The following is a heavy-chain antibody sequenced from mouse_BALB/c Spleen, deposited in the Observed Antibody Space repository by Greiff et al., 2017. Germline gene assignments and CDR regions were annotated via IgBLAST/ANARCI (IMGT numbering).Heavy chain of an antibody. Sequence: QVQLKESGPGLVQPSQSLSITCTVSGFSLTSYGVHWVRQSPGKGLEWLGVIWSGGSTDYNAAFISRLSISKDNSKSQVFFKMNSLQANDTAIYYCARNWEGYPRYFDVWGAGTTVTVSS. CDR1: GFSLTSYG. CDR2: IWSGGST. D-gene: IGHD3-1*01. J-gene: IGHJ1*01. V-gene: IGHV2-2*02. CDR3: ARNWEGYPRYFDV.